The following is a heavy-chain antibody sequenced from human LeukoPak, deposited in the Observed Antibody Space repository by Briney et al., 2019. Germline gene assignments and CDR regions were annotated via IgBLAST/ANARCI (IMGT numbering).Heavy chain of an antibody. Sequence: ASVKVSCKASGYTFTGYYIHWVRQAPGQGLEWMGWINPNSGGTNYAQKFQGRVTMTRDTAISTAYMELSRLRSDDTAVYYCARGRITISTPWGQGTLVTVSS. CDR2: INPNSGGT. V-gene: IGHV1-2*02. D-gene: IGHD3-9*01. J-gene: IGHJ5*02. CDR3: ARGRITISTP. CDR1: GYTFTGYY.